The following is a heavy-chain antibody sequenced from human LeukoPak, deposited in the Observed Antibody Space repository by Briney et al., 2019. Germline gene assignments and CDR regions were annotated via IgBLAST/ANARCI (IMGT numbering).Heavy chain of an antibody. Sequence: ASVKVSCKASGYTFTSYDINWVRQATGQGLEWMGWMNPNSGNTGYAQKFQGRVTMTRNTSISTAYMELSSLRSEDTAVYYCARGIQPGDWFDPWGQGTLVTVSS. D-gene: IGHD5-18*01. CDR3: ARGIQPGDWFDP. V-gene: IGHV1-8*01. CDR1: GYTFTSYD. J-gene: IGHJ5*02. CDR2: MNPNSGNT.